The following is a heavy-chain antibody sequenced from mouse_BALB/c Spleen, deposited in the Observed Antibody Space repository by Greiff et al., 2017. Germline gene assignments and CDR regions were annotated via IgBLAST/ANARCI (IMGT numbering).Heavy chain of an antibody. J-gene: IGHJ1*01. CDR3: AREGIYEGYYRYFDV. Sequence: VQLQQSGPELVKPGASVKMSCKASGYTFTSYVMHWVKQKPGQGLEWIGYINPYNDGTKYNEKFKGKATLTSDKSSSTAYMELSSLTSEDSAVYYCAREGIYEGYYRYFDVWGAGTTVTVSS. CDR2: INPYNDGT. CDR1: GYTFTSYV. V-gene: IGHV1-14*01. D-gene: IGHD2-3*01.